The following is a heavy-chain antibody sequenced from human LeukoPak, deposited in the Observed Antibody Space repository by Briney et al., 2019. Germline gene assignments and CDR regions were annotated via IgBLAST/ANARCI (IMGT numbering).Heavy chain of an antibody. D-gene: IGHD1-26*01. CDR1: GFTFSSFE. Sequence: GGSLRLSCAASGFTFSSFEMNWVRQAPGKGLEWVSYIDSSGRTMYYGDSVGGRFTISRDNAKNSLFLQINSLRAEDTAVYYCAREGGGTYLDAFDIWGQGTVVTVSS. CDR3: AREGGGTYLDAFDI. J-gene: IGHJ3*02. CDR2: IDSSGRTM. V-gene: IGHV3-48*03.